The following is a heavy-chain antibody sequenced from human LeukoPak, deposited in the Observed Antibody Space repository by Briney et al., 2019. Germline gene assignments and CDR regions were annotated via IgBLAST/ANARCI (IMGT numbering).Heavy chain of an antibody. CDR3: ARHTGYSSGDGAFDI. D-gene: IGHD6-19*01. Sequence: GASVTVSCKASGYTFTSYGISWVRQAPGQGLEWMGWISAYNGNTNYAQKLQGRVTMTADTSTSTAYMELRSLRSDDTAVYYCARHTGYSSGDGAFDIWGQGTMVTVSS. J-gene: IGHJ3*02. CDR2: ISAYNGNT. V-gene: IGHV1-18*01. CDR1: GYTFTSYG.